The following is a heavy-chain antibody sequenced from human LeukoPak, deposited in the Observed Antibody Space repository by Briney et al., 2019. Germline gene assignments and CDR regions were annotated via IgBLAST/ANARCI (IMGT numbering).Heavy chain of an antibody. CDR2: INPSGGST. CDR1: GYTFTSYY. Sequence: ASVKVSCKASGYTFTSYYMHWVRQAPGQGLEWMGIINPSGGSTSYAQKVQGRVTITTDESTTTAYMELSSLRSEDTAVYYCARARSPSSGYLLRDHNWFDPWGQGTLVTVSS. D-gene: IGHD3-22*01. CDR3: ARARSPSSGYLLRDHNWFDP. J-gene: IGHJ5*02. V-gene: IGHV1-46*01.